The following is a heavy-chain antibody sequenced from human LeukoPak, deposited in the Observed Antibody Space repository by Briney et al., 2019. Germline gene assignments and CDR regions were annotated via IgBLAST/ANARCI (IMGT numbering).Heavy chain of an antibody. CDR2: IRYDGSNK. D-gene: IGHD2-21*01. J-gene: IGHJ6*03. Sequence: GGSLRLSCAASGFTFSSYGMHWVRQAPGKGLEWVAFIRYDGSNKYYADSVKGRFTISRDNSKNTLYLQMNSLRAEDTAVYYCAKDWVVVIATLKYYYMDVWGKGTTVTVSS. V-gene: IGHV3-30*02. CDR1: GFTFSSYG. CDR3: AKDWVVVIATLKYYYMDV.